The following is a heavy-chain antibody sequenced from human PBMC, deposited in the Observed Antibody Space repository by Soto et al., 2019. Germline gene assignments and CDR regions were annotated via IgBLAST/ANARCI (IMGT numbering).Heavy chain of an antibody. Sequence: LSLTCTVSGGSISSYYWSWIRQPPGKGLEWIGYIYYSGSTNYNPSLKSRVTISVDTSKNQFSLKLSSVTAADTAVYYCARFPFGDYYYGMDVWGQGTTVTVSS. CDR2: IYYSGST. CDR3: ARFPFGDYYYGMDV. D-gene: IGHD3-10*01. CDR1: GGSISSYY. J-gene: IGHJ6*02. V-gene: IGHV4-59*01.